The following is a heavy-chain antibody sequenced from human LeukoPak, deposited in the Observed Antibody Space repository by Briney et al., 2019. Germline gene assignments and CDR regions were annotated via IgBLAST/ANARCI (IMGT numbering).Heavy chain of an antibody. Sequence: ASVKVSCKASGYTFTDAYMYWVRQDPGQGLEWMAWINPNSGGITFAQKFQGRVTLTRDTSISTAYLEMSSLTSDDTAVYYCARGSGDDYFSGSYYSHFDYWGQGILVTVSS. J-gene: IGHJ4*01. D-gene: IGHD3-10*01. V-gene: IGHV1-2*02. CDR2: INPNSGGI. CDR1: GYTFTDAY. CDR3: ARGSGDDYFSGSYYSHFDY.